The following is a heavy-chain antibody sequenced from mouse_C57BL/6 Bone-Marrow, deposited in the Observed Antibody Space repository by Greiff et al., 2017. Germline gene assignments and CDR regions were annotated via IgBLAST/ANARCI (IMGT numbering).Heavy chain of an antibody. V-gene: IGHV1-81*01. CDR1: GYTFTSYG. CDR3: AISSYYYGSSLMDY. J-gene: IGHJ4*01. CDR2: IYPRSGNT. Sequence: VQLQQSGAELARPGASVKLSCKASGYTFTSYGISWVKQRTGQGLEWIGEIYPRSGNTYYNEKCKGKATLTADKSSSTAYMELRSLTSEDSAVYFCAISSYYYGSSLMDYWGQGTSVTVSA. D-gene: IGHD1-1*01.